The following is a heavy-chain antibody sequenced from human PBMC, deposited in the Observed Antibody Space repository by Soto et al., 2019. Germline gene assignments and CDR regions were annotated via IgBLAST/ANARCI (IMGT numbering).Heavy chain of an antibody. D-gene: IGHD2-2*01. V-gene: IGHV4-59*08. CDR2: IYYSGST. CDR3: ARQGSTPYCSSTSCYYYFDY. J-gene: IGHJ4*02. Sequence: SETLSLTCTVSGGSISSYYWSWIRQPPGKGLEWIGYIYYSGSTNYNPSLKSRVTISVDTSKNQFSLKLSSVTAADTAVYYCARQGSTPYCSSTSCYYYFDYWGQGTLVTVSS. CDR1: GGSISSYY.